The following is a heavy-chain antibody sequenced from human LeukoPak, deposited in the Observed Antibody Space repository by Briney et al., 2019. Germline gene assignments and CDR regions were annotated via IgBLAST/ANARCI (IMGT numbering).Heavy chain of an antibody. Sequence: PGGSLRLSCAASGFTFSTYAMSWVRQAPGKGLEWVSSLSGSGSSTYYADSVKGRFTISRDNSKNTLYLQMNSLRAEDTAVYYCARDSRDIVVVVAATPDGFDIWGQGTMVTVSS. CDR3: ARDSRDIVVVVAATPDGFDI. CDR1: GFTFSTYA. D-gene: IGHD2-15*01. J-gene: IGHJ3*02. CDR2: LSGSGSST. V-gene: IGHV3-23*01.